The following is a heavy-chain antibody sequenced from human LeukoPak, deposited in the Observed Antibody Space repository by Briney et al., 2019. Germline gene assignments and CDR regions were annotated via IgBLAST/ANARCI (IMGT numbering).Heavy chain of an antibody. CDR3: AKDRSSGGSCSNY. CDR2: ISGSGGAT. V-gene: IGHV3-23*01. J-gene: IGHJ4*02. CDR1: GFTFSDYS. D-gene: IGHD2-15*01. Sequence: GGSLRLSCAASGFTFSDYSMTWVRQAPGKGLEWVSGISGSGGATYYADSVKGRFTISRDNSENTVYLQMNSLRVEDTAIYYCAKDRSSGGSCSNYWGRGTQVTVSS.